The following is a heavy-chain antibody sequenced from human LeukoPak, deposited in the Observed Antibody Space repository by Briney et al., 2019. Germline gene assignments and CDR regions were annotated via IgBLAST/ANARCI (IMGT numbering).Heavy chain of an antibody. J-gene: IGHJ4*02. CDR2: ISGSGGST. Sequence: PGGSLRLSCAASGFTFSSDAMSWVRQAPGKGLEWVSAISGSGGSTYYADSVKGRFTISRDNSKNTLYLQMNSLRAEDTAVYYCASAVVTPGRFDYWGQGTLVTVSS. CDR1: GFTFSSDA. CDR3: ASAVVTPGRFDY. V-gene: IGHV3-23*01. D-gene: IGHD4-23*01.